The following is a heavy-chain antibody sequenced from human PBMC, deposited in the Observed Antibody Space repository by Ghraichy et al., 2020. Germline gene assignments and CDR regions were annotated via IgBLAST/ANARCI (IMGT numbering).Heavy chain of an antibody. Sequence: ASVKVSCKASRSPFSTSATHFLRLSPLQRLERMGWINAGNGNTKYSQNFQGRVTITRDTSASTAYMELSSLRTEDTAVYYCARGTGGYYYYGMDVWGQGTTV. CDR1: RSPFSTSA. CDR2: INAGNGNT. D-gene: IGHD3-16*01. V-gene: IGHV1-3*01. CDR3: ARGTGGYYYYGMDV. J-gene: IGHJ6*02.